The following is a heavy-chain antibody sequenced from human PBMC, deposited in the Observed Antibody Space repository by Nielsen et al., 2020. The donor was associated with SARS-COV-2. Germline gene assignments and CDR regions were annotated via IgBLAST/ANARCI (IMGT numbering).Heavy chain of an antibody. J-gene: IGHJ3*02. CDR1: GFTFSSYG. V-gene: IGHV3-30*18. CDR3: AKDRSASTIYDAFDI. D-gene: IGHD2/OR15-2a*01. Sequence: GESLKISCAASGFTFSSYGMHWVRQAPGKGLEWVAVISYDGSNKYYADSVKGRFTISRDNSKNTLYLQMNSLRADDTAVYYCAKDRSASTIYDAFDIWGQGTMVTVSS. CDR2: ISYDGSNK.